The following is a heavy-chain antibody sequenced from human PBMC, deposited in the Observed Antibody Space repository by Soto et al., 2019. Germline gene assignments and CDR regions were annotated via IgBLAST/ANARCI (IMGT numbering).Heavy chain of an antibody. J-gene: IGHJ4*02. Sequence: GSVKVSCKASGYTFTRYNVHWVRQAPGQGLEWMAIINPSGGTTYYVQKFEGRVTLTTDTSTSTVYMELSSLRSDDTAVYYCARVRGGGSEYFFDYWGKGTLVTVS. V-gene: IGHV1-46*01. CDR3: ARVRGGGSEYFFDY. CDR2: INPSGGTT. CDR1: GYTFTRYN. D-gene: IGHD2-15*01.